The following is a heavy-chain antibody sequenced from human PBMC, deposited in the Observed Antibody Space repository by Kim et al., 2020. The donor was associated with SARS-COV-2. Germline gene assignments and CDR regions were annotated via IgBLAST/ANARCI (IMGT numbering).Heavy chain of an antibody. CDR1: GGSISSYY. CDR2: IYTSGST. CDR3: ARDWGYSSSHNWFDP. V-gene: IGHV4-4*07. D-gene: IGHD6-13*01. J-gene: IGHJ5*02. Sequence: SETLSLTCTVSGGSISSYYWSWIRQPAGKGLEWIGRIYTSGSTNYNPSLKSRVTMSVDTSKNQFSLKLSSVTAADTAVYYCARDWGYSSSHNWFDPWGQGTLVTVSS.